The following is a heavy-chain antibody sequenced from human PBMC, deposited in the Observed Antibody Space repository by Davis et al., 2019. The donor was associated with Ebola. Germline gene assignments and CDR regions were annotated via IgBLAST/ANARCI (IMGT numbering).Heavy chain of an antibody. CDR3: AKISCTSTSCYSGNYYYGVDV. V-gene: IGHV3-23*01. CDR1: GLTFSSYA. CDR2: IGGSGDYT. J-gene: IGHJ6*02. Sequence: GGSLRLSCAASGLTFSSYAMTWVRQAPGKGLEWVSTIGGSGDYTYYADSVKVRFTISRDNSKNTLYLQMNSLRAEDTAIYYCAKISCTSTSCYSGNYYYGVDVWGQGTTVTVSS. D-gene: IGHD2-2*01.